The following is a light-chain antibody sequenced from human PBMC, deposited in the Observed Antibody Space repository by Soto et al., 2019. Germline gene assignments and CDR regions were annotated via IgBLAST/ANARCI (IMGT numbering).Light chain of an antibody. J-gene: IGKJ4*01. CDR1: QSVSSN. CDR2: VAS. CDR3: QQYDVCPLT. V-gene: IGKV3-15*01. Sequence: EIVMTQSPATLSVSPGERATLSCRASQSVSSNLAWYQQKPGQTPKLLIYVASTRATGIPARFSGSGSGTEFTLTISSLQSEDFAVYYCQQYDVCPLTFGGGTKEEFK.